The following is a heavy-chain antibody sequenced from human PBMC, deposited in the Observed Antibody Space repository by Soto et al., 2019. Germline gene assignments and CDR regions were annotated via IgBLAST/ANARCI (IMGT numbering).Heavy chain of an antibody. CDR3: SRDVVVGAKALNY. CDR1: GFTFRNYW. D-gene: IGHD2-15*01. Sequence: PGGSMRLSRSASGFTFRNYWMTWVRQAPGKGLEWVANIKEDGSEKHYVDSVKGRFTISRDNAKNSLYLQMNSLRVEDTAVYFCSRDVVVGAKALNYWGQGAMVTVSS. CDR2: IKEDGSEK. J-gene: IGHJ4*02. V-gene: IGHV3-7*01.